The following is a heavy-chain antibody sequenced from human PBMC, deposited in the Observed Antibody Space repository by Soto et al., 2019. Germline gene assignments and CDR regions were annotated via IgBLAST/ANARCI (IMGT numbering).Heavy chain of an antibody. CDR1: GGTFSSYA. Sequence: QVQLVQSGAEVKKPGSSVKVPCKASGGTFSSYAISWVRQAPGQGLEWMGGIIPMFGTADYAQRFQGRVTITADESTSPAYMELSSLRSEDTAVYYCARHSSSTNYYYYGMDVWGQGTTVTVSS. D-gene: IGHD6-6*01. J-gene: IGHJ6*02. V-gene: IGHV1-69*12. CDR3: ARHSSSTNYYYYGMDV. CDR2: IIPMFGTA.